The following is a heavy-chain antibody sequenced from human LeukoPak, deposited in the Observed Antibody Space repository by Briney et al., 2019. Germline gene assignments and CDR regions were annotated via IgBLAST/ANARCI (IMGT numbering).Heavy chain of an antibody. CDR1: GSTFSNYG. J-gene: IGHJ4*02. CDR2: ISGYNGNT. CDR3: ARTCSGSSCYVIY. D-gene: IGHD2-2*01. Sequence: ASVKVSCKASGSTFSNYGITWVRQAPGQGLEWMGWISGYNGNTNYAQKFQGRVTMTTETSTSTAYMELRSLRSDDTAVYYCARTCSGSSCYVIYWGQGTLLTVSS. V-gene: IGHV1-18*01.